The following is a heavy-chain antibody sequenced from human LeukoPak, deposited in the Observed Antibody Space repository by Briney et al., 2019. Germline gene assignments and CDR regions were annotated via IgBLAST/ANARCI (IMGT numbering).Heavy chain of an antibody. J-gene: IGHJ5*02. CDR3: ARRTYGDTTLNWFDP. CDR1: GGSVSSYF. CDR2: VYYSGST. Sequence: SETLSLTCTVSGGSVSSYFWSWIRQPPGKGLEWIGYVYYSGSTNYNPSLKSRVTISVETSKTQFSLRLSSVTAADTAVYYCARRTYGDTTLNWFDPWGQGTLVTVSS. V-gene: IGHV4-59*08. D-gene: IGHD4-17*01.